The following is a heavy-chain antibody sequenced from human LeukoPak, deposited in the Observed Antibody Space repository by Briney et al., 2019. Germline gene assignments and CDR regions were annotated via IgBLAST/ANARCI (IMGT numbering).Heavy chain of an antibody. J-gene: IGHJ4*02. CDR3: AKSPHYDGSGSRFDY. CDR1: GFTFCIDA. D-gene: IGHD3-10*01. CDR2: IRYDGSNK. Sequence: GGSLRLSCAASGFTFCIDAMRWVRPAPGKGLERVAFIRYDGSNKYYSDSVKCRFTISRDNSKNTLYLQMNSLRAEDTAVYYCAKSPHYDGSGSRFDYWGQGTLVTVSS. V-gene: IGHV3-30*02.